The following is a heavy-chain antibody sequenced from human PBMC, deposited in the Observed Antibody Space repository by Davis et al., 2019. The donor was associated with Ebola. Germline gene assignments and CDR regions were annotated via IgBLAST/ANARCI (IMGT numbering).Heavy chain of an antibody. J-gene: IGHJ4*02. CDR2: ISGSGDST. CDR1: GFTFSNYA. CDR3: AKARSSWTPFDY. V-gene: IGHV3-23*01. D-gene: IGHD6-13*01. Sequence: ESLKISCAASGFTFSNYAMNWVRQAPGKGLEWVSGISGSGDSTYYADSVKGRFTISRDNSKNTLYLQMNSLRAEDTAVYYCAKARSSWTPFDYWGQGTLVTVSS.